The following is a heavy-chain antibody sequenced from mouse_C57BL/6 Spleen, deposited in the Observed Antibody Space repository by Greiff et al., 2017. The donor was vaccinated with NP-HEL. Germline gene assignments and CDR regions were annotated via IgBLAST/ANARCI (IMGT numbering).Heavy chain of an antibody. Sequence: VQLQQSGAELVKPGASVKLSCKASGYTFTSYWMQWVKQRPGQGLEWIGEIDPSDSYTNYNQKFKGKATLTVDTSSSTAYMQLSSLTSEDSAVYYCARGRIGDYWGQGTTLTVSS. V-gene: IGHV1-50*01. CDR1: GYTFTSYW. CDR3: ARGRIGDY. CDR2: IDPSDSYT. D-gene: IGHD2-14*01. J-gene: IGHJ2*01.